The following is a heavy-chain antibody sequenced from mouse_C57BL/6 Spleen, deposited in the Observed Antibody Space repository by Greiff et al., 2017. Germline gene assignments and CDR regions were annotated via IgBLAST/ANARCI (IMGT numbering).Heavy chain of an antibody. CDR1: GYTFTSYD. Sequence: VQLQQSGPELVKPGASVKLSCKASGYTFTSYDINWVKQRPGQGLEWIGWIYPRDGSTKYNEKFKGKATLTVDTSSSTAYMELHSLTSEDSAVYFCERESYYGSNSFDYWGQGTTLTVSS. D-gene: IGHD1-1*01. V-gene: IGHV1-85*01. CDR3: ERESYYGSNSFDY. CDR2: IYPRDGST. J-gene: IGHJ2*01.